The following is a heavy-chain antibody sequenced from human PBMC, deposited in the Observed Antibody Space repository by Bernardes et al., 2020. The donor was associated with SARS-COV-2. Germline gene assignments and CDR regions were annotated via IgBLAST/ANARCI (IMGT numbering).Heavy chain of an antibody. CDR3: AKIPDWNDVVGY. CDR2: ISWNSGSI. CDR1: GFTFDDYA. Sequence: GGSLRLSCAASGFTFDDYAMHWVRQAPGKGLEWVSGISWNSGSIGYADSVKGRFTISRDNAKNSLYLQMNSLRAEDTALYYCAKIPDWNDVVGYWGQGTLVTVSS. D-gene: IGHD1-1*01. J-gene: IGHJ4*02. V-gene: IGHV3-9*01.